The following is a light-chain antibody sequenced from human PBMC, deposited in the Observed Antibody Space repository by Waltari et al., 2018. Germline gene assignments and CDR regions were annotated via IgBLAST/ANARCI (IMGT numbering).Light chain of an antibody. V-gene: IGLV3-21*02. CDR3: QVWDSSSNHPDVV. CDR2: DDS. J-gene: IGLJ2*01. Sequence: SYVLTQPPSVSVAPGQTARITCGGNNIGSKSVTWYQQKPGQAPVLVVYDDSDRPSGIPGRISSPNCGNTATMSSRSVEAGEAADYSCQVWDSSSNHPDVVFGGGTKLTVL. CDR1: NIGSKS.